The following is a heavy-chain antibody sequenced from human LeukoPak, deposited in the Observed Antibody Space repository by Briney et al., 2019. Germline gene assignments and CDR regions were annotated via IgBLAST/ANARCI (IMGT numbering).Heavy chain of an antibody. CDR1: GYTFTSYY. Sequence: ASVKVSCKASGYTFTSYYMHWVRQAPGQGLEWMGIINPSGGSTSYAQKFQGRVTMTRDTSTSTVCMELSSLRSEDTAVYYCARDLVTMVREYYYYYYGMDVWGQGTTVTVSS. J-gene: IGHJ6*02. D-gene: IGHD3-10*01. CDR3: ARDLVTMVREYYYYYYGMDV. CDR2: INPSGGST. V-gene: IGHV1-46*01.